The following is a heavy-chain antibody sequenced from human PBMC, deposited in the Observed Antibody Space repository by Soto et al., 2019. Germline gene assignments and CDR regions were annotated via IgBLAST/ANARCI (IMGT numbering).Heavy chain of an antibody. CDR3: ARRIAYYYYVQD. J-gene: IGHJ4*02. V-gene: IGHV4-61*01. D-gene: IGHD3-22*01. CDR1: GASVSSGSYY. CDR2: IYYSGST. Sequence: QVQLQESGPGLVKPSETLSLTCTVSGASVSSGSYYWSWIRQPPGKGLEWIGHIYYSGSTSYNPSLKSRVTMSVDTSKNQFSLKLTSVTAADTAVYLCARRIAYYYYVQDGGQGTLVTVSS.